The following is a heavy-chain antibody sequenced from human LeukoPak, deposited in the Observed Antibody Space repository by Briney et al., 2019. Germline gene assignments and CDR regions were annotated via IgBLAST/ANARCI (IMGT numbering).Heavy chain of an antibody. CDR2: IIPIFGTA. V-gene: IGHV1-69*13. D-gene: IGHD1-7*01. J-gene: IGHJ5*02. Sequence: GASVKVSCKASGGTFSSYAISWVRQAPGQGLEWMGGIIPIFGTANYAQKFQGRVTITADESTSTAYTELSSLRSEDTAVYYCASRSGTTSDWFDPWGQGTLVTVSS. CDR3: ASRSGTTSDWFDP. CDR1: GGTFSSYA.